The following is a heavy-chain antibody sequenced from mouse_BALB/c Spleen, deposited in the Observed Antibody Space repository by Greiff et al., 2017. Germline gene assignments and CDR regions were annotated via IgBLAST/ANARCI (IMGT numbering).Heavy chain of an antibody. J-gene: IGHJ1*01. D-gene: IGHD1-1*01. V-gene: IGHV14-3*02. CDR2: IDPANGNT. CDR1: GFNIKDTY. CDR3: ARSDYYGSSYYWYFDV. Sequence: VQLQQSGAEIVKPGASVKLSCTASGFNIKDTYMHWVKQRPEQGLEWIGRIDPANGNTKYDPKFQGKATITADTSSNTAYLQLSSLTSEDTAVYYCARSDYYGSSYYWYFDVWGAGTTVTVSS.